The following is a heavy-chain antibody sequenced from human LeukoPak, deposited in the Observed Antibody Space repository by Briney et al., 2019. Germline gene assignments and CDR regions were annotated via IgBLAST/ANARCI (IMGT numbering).Heavy chain of an antibody. D-gene: IGHD2-21*01. J-gene: IGHJ4*02. CDR1: GFIVSSNY. CDR3: ARLLSVDY. CDR2: IYSGGST. V-gene: IGHV3-66*02. Sequence: GGSLRLSCAASGFIVSSNYMSWVRQLPGKGLEWISIIYSGGSTYYADSVKGRFTVSRDNSKNTLYLQMNSLRAEDTAVYYCARLLSVDYWGQGTLVTVSS.